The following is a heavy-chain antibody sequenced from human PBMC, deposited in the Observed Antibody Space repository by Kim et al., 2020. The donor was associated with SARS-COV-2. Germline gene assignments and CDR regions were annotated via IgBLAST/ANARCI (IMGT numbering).Heavy chain of an antibody. CDR1: GYSFTNYW. Sequence: GEPLKISCKGSGYSFTNYWIGWVRQMPGKGLEWMGIIYPGDSDTRYSPSFQGQVTIPADKSISTAYLQWSSLKASDTAMYYCARLSRIVVVVAATPGGWFDPWGQGTLVTVSS. J-gene: IGHJ5*02. CDR3: ARLSRIVVVVAATPGGWFDP. CDR2: IYPGDSDT. D-gene: IGHD2-15*01. V-gene: IGHV5-51*01.